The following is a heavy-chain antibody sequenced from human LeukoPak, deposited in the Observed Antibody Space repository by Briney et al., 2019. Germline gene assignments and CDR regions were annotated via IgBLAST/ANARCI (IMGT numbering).Heavy chain of an antibody. V-gene: IGHV3-11*05. D-gene: IGHD3-16*01. CDR3: ARDSYDYVWGSYPYGMDV. CDR2: ISSSSSYT. J-gene: IGHJ6*02. Sequence: GGSLRLSCAASGFTFSDYYMSWIRQAPGKGLEWVSYISSSSSYTNYADFVKGRFTISRDNAKNSLYLQMNSLRAEDTAVYYCARDSYDYVWGSYPYGMDVWGQGTTVTVSS. CDR1: GFTFSDYY.